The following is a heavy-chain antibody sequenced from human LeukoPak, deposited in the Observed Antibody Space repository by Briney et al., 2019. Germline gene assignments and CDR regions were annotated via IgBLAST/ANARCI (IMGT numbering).Heavy chain of an antibody. CDR1: GFTFGSYA. V-gene: IGHV3-23*01. J-gene: IGHJ4*02. D-gene: IGHD7-27*01. Sequence: GGSLRLSCAASGFTFGSYAMSWVRQAPGKGLEWVSGISGSGSTTYYADSVKGRFTISRDDSKNTVYLQMNSLRAEDTAIYYCAKAPSNWGKYYFDYWGQGTLVTVSP. CDR2: ISGSGSTT. CDR3: AKAPSNWGKYYFDY.